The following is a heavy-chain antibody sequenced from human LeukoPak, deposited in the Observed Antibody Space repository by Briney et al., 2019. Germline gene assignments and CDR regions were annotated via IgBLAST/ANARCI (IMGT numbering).Heavy chain of an antibody. CDR2: ISSSSSTI. J-gene: IGHJ4*02. CDR3: ARDSILRLGELTFDY. CDR1: GFTFSSYS. V-gene: IGHV3-48*02. D-gene: IGHD3-16*01. Sequence: GGSLRLSRAASGFTFSSYSMNWVRQAPGKGLEWVSYISSSSSTIYYADSVKGRFTISRDNAKNSLYLQMNSLRDEDTAVYYCARDSILRLGELTFDYWGQGTLVTVSS.